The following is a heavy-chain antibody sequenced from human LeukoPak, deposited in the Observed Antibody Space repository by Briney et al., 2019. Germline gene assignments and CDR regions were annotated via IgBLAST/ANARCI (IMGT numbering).Heavy chain of an antibody. Sequence: GGSLRLSCAASGFTFSSYGMHWVRQAPGKGLEWVAVIWYDGSNKYYADSVKGRFTISRDNSKDTLYLQMNSLRAEDTAVYYCARDSIAVAGDYWGQGTLVTVSS. J-gene: IGHJ4*02. CDR2: IWYDGSNK. CDR1: GFTFSSYG. D-gene: IGHD6-19*01. CDR3: ARDSIAVAGDY. V-gene: IGHV3-33*01.